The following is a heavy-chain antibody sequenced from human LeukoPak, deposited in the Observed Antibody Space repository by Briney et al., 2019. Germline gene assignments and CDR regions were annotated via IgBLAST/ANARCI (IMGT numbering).Heavy chain of an antibody. Sequence: SETLSLTCTVSGGSVTGYYWSWIRRPPGKGLEWIGYIYTSGSTRYNSSLKSRVTISADTSKNQFSLNLSSVTAADTAVYFCARSSNWNDWFDPWGQGTLVTVSS. CDR2: IYTSGST. CDR1: GGSVTGYY. CDR3: ARSSNWNDWFDP. J-gene: IGHJ5*02. V-gene: IGHV4-4*09. D-gene: IGHD1-1*01.